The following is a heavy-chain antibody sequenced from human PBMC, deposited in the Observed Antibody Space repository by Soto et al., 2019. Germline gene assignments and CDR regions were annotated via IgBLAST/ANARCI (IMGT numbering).Heavy chain of an antibody. Sequence: QVQLVQSGAEVKKPGDSVKVSCKASGYTFTSSGIRWVRQAPGQGVEWIGWISAYNGNTNYAQRRQVRVTKTTDTFTSTAYMEPRSLRSDDTAVNYCARVKAIGWVNWFDRWGQGTLFTVSS. CDR1: GYTFTSSG. CDR3: ARVKAIGWVNWFDR. V-gene: IGHV1-18*01. CDR2: ISAYNGNT. J-gene: IGHJ5*02. D-gene: IGHD6-19*01.